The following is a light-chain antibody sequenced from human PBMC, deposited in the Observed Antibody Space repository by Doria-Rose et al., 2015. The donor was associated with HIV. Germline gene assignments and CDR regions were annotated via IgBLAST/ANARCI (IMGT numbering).Light chain of an antibody. CDR3: QQYNSYSPYT. Sequence: IRVTQSPSTLSASVGDRVTITCRASQIIDNSLAWYQQKPGKAPNLLIYKASSLESGVPSRFSGSGSGREFTLTISSLQPDDFATYYCQQYNSYSPYTFGQGTKLEIK. V-gene: IGKV1-5*03. J-gene: IGKJ2*01. CDR1: QIIDNS. CDR2: KAS.